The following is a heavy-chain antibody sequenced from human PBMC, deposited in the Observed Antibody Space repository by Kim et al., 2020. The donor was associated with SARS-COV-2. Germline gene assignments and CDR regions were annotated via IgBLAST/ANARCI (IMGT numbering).Heavy chain of an antibody. Sequence: SETLSLTCTVSGVSMRDNYWTWIRRPPGKGLEWIGNIFYSGTTHYNPSLRSRVTISLDTSTNQVSLTLTSVTAADTATYFCAATGGYGDGWVLHHWGQG. D-gene: IGHD4-17*01. V-gene: IGHV4-59*01. CDR2: IFYSGTT. CDR1: GVSMRDNY. J-gene: IGHJ4*02. CDR3: AATGGYGDGWVLHH.